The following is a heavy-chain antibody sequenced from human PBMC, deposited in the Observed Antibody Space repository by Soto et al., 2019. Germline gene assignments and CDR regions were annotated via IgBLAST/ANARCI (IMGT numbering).Heavy chain of an antibody. J-gene: IGHJ6*02. CDR3: ARDRLVPYGYGMDV. D-gene: IGHD3-10*01. CDR1: GFTFRSYG. CDR2: IWFDGSKK. Sequence: QMQLVESGGGVVQPGRSLRLSCAASGFTFRSYGIHWVRQAPGKGLEWVALIWFDGSKKYYVDSVKGRFAVSRDNXXXXXXXXXXXXXVEDTAVYYCARDRLVPYGYGMDVWGQGTTVTVSS. V-gene: IGHV3-33*01.